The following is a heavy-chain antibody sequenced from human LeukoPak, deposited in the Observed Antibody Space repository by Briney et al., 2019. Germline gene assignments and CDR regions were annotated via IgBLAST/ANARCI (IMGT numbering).Heavy chain of an antibody. CDR1: GYTFTSYG. Sequence: ASVKVSCKASGYTFTSYGFSWVRQAPGQGLEWMGWISAYNGNTNYAQKFQGRVTMTTDTSTSTAYMELGSLRSDDTAVYYCARGAYCGGDCSSSDAFDIWGRGTMVSVSS. CDR2: ISAYNGNT. J-gene: IGHJ3*02. D-gene: IGHD2-21*02. CDR3: ARGAYCGGDCSSSDAFDI. V-gene: IGHV1-18*01.